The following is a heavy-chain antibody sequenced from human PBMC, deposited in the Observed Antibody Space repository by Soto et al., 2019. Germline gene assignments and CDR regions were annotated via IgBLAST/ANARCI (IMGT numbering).Heavy chain of an antibody. CDR3: AREGLEQQLGPYYFDY. Sequence: SETLSLTCTVSGGSISSSSYYWGWIRQPPGKGLEWIGSIYYSGSTYYNPSLKGRVTISVDTSKNQFSLKLSSVTAADTAVYYCAREGLEQQLGPYYFDYWGQGTLVTVSS. J-gene: IGHJ4*02. CDR2: IYYSGST. CDR1: GGSISSSSYY. V-gene: IGHV4-39*07. D-gene: IGHD6-13*01.